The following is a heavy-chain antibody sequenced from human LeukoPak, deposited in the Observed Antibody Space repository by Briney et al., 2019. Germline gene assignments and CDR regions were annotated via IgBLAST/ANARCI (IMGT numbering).Heavy chain of an antibody. V-gene: IGHV3-23*01. CDR2: ISGSGGST. CDR3: VKGGQRYDFWRFDY. J-gene: IGHJ4*02. Sequence: GRSLRLSCAASGFTFSSYGMHWVRQAPGKGLEWVSSISGSGGSTYYAEFVRGRSTISRDNSKNTLYLQMNSLRAEDTAVYYCVKGGQRYDFWRFDYWGQGTLVSVSS. D-gene: IGHD3-3*01. CDR1: GFTFSSYG.